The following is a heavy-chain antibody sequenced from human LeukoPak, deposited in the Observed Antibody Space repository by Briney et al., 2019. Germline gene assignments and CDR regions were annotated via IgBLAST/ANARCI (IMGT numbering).Heavy chain of an antibody. J-gene: IGHJ4*02. Sequence: SETLSLTCTVSGGSISTYYWSWIRQPPGKGLEWTGYIYYTGSTSYNPSLKSRVTMSLDASKNQFSLELNSVTAADTAVYYCARRGYSGLYWGQGTLVTVSS. CDR1: GGSISTYY. CDR3: ARRGYSGLY. D-gene: IGHD5-12*01. CDR2: IYYTGST. V-gene: IGHV4-59*08.